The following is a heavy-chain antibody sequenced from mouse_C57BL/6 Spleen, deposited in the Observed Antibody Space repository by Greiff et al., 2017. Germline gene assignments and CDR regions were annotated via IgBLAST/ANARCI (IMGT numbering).Heavy chain of an antibody. D-gene: IGHD3-2*02. CDR1: GYSITSGYY. V-gene: IGHV3-6*01. J-gene: IGHJ2*01. Sequence: EVKLQESGPGLVKPSQSLSLTCSVTGYSITSGYYWNWIRQFPGNKLEWMGYISYDGSNNYNPSLKNRISITRDTSKNQFFLKLNSVTTEDTATYYCARDEGRRHFDYWGQGTTLTVSS. CDR3: ARDEGRRHFDY. CDR2: ISYDGSN.